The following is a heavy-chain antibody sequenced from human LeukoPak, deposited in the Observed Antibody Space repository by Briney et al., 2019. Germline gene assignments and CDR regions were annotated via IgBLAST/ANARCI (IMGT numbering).Heavy chain of an antibody. J-gene: IGHJ6*02. V-gene: IGHV1-8*01. D-gene: IGHD6-19*01. Sequence: ASVQVSSKASGCTFTTYDINWVRRATGQGREWMGWMNPNSGDTAYAQKFQGRVTMAWDTSISTAYMDLSSLRSEDTAVYYCARGAVTNYYSAMDVWGQGTTVTVSS. CDR3: ARGAVTNYYSAMDV. CDR2: MNPNSGDT. CDR1: GCTFTTYD.